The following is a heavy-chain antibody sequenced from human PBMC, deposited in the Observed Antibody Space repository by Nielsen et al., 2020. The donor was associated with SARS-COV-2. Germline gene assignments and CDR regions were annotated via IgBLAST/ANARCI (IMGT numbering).Heavy chain of an antibody. V-gene: IGHV7-4-1*02. CDR2: INTNTGHP. CDR3: ARGSNDYDTSGFDY. J-gene: IGHJ4*02. Sequence: ASVKVSCKASGYTFTNYAMNWVRQDPGQGLEWMGWINTNTGHPMYAQGFTGRFVFSLDTSVSTAYLQITSLKAEDTAVYYCARGSNDYDTSGFDYWGQGTLATVSS. CDR1: GYTFTNYA. D-gene: IGHD3-22*01.